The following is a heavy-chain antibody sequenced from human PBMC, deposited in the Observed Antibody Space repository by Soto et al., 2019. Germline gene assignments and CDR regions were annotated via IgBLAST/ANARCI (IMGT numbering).Heavy chain of an antibody. J-gene: IGHJ4*02. CDR3: SRAPGDY. Sequence: ASVKVSCKTSGYTFINYDINWVRQAPGKGLEWMGLMNPKSGKTGYAQKFQGRVSMTRDTSTSTAYMELNSLRSEDTATYYCSRAPGDYWGQGTLVTVSS. CDR1: GYTFINYD. CDR2: MNPKSGKT. V-gene: IGHV1-8*01.